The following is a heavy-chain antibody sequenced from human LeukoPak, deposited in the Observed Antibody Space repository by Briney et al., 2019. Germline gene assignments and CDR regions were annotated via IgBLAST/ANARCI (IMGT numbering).Heavy chain of an antibody. CDR1: GYTFTGYY. V-gene: IGHV1-2*02. CDR2: INPNSGGT. J-gene: IGHJ3*02. D-gene: IGHD2-15*01. CDR3: ARPEEAATTFRAFDI. Sequence: ASVKVSCKASGYTFTGYYMHWVRQAPGQGLEWMGWINPNSGGTNSAQKFQGRLTMTRDTSISTAYMVLSSLRSDDTAVYYCARPEEAATTFRAFDIWGQGTMVTVSS.